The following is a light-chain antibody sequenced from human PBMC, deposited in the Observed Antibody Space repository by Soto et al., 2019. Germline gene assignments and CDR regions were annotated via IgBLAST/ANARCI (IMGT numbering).Light chain of an antibody. CDR1: QSVDSW. CDR2: KAS. V-gene: IGKV1-5*03. J-gene: IGKJ1*01. Sequence: IQMTKSPSTLSASIGDRVTITCRASQSVDSWLAWYQQQPGKAPKLLIYKASSLQTGVPSRFSGSGSGTEFTLTISSLQPDDFATYYCEHYNDYSRVFGQGTKVEIK. CDR3: EHYNDYSRV.